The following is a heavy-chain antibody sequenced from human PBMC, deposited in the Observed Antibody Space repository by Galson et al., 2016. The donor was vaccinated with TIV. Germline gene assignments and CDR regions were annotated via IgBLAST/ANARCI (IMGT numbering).Heavy chain of an antibody. V-gene: IGHV1-3*01. Sequence: SVKVSCKASGYTFTTYAIHWVRQAPGHGLEWMGWINAGNGDTKYSQKFQGRVTISRDKSASTAYMELSSLTSEDTAMYYCARGATSDWPFDYWGQATLVTVSS. J-gene: IGHJ4*02. CDR3: ARGATSDWPFDY. D-gene: IGHD6-19*01. CDR1: GYTFTTYA. CDR2: INAGNGDT.